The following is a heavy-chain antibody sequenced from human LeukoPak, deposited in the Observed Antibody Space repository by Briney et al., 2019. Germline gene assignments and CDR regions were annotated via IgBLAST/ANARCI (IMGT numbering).Heavy chain of an antibody. CDR2: MNPNSGNT. Sequence: GASVKVSCKASGYTFTTYDINWVRQATGQGLEWMGWMNPNSGNTGYAQKFQGRVTMTRNTSISTVYMELSSLRSEDTAVYYCAKERHFGSGREGLDVWGNGTTVTVSS. V-gene: IGHV1-8*01. CDR1: GYTFTTYD. D-gene: IGHD3-10*01. CDR3: AKERHFGSGREGLDV. J-gene: IGHJ6*04.